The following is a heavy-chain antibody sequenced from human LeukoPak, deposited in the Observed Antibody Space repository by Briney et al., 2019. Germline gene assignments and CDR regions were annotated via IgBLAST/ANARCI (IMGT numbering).Heavy chain of an antibody. CDR1: GGSISSGGYY. CDR3: AREDTTVTGYYFDY. J-gene: IGHJ4*02. Sequence: PSETLSLTCAVSGGSISSGGYYWSWIRQPPGKGLEWIGYIYHSGSTYYNPSLKSRVTISVDRSKNQFSLKLSSVTAADTAVYYCAREDTTVTGYYFDYWGQGTLVTVSS. CDR2: IYHSGST. V-gene: IGHV4-30-2*01. D-gene: IGHD4-11*01.